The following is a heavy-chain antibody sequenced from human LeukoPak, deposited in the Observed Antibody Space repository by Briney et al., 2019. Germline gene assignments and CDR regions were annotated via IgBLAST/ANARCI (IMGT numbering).Heavy chain of an antibody. CDR3: ARDFAAARKYYYYGMDV. D-gene: IGHD6-13*01. CDR2: ISSSGGTI. CDR1: GFTFSDYY. J-gene: IGHJ6*02. V-gene: IGHV3-11*01. Sequence: GGSLRLSCAASGFTFSDYYMSWIRQAPGKGLEWVSYISSSGGTIYYADSVKGRFTISRDNAKNSLYLQMNSLRAEDTAVYYCARDFAAARKYYYYGMDVWGQGTTVTVSS.